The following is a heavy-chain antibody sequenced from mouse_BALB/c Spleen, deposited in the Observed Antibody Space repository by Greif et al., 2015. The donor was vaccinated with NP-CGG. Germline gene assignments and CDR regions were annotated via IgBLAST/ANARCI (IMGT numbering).Heavy chain of an antibody. V-gene: IGHV1-77*01. J-gene: IGHJ4*01. CDR2: IYPGSGNT. CDR1: GYTFTDYY. CDR3: ARSLYAMDY. Sequence: VHLVESGAELARPGASVKLSCKASGYTFTDYYINWVKQRTGQGLEWIGEIYPGSGNTYYNEKFKGKATLTADKSSSTAYMQLSSLTSEDSAVYFCARSLYAMDYWGQGTSVTVSS.